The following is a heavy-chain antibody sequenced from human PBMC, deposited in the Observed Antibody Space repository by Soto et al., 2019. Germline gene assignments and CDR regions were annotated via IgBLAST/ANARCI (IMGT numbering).Heavy chain of an antibody. J-gene: IGHJ4*02. CDR1: GDSVSDSSVS. Sequence: SQTLSLTCAISGDSVSDSSVSWNWIRQSPSRGLEWLGKTNYASKRANVYADSVKSRITINADTSKNQFSLHLNSVTPEDTAVYYCARDGNWRLDYWGQGALVTVSS. V-gene: IGHV6-1*01. D-gene: IGHD1-1*01. CDR3: ARDGNWRLDY. CDR2: TNYASKRAN.